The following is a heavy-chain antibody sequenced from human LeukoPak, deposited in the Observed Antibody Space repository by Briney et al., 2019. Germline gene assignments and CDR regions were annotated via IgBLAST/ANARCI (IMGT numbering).Heavy chain of an antibody. CDR2: INHSRST. V-gene: IGHV4-34*01. CDR1: GGSFSGYY. Sequence: PSETLSLTCAVYGGSFSGYYWSWIRQPPGKGLEWIGEINHSRSTNYNPSLKSRVTISVDTSKNQFSLKLSSVTAADTAVYYCASHTGYSTNGVCYTPRNWFAPWCQGTLVTVSS. D-gene: IGHD2-8*01. CDR3: ASHTGYSTNGVCYTPRNWFAP. J-gene: IGHJ5*02.